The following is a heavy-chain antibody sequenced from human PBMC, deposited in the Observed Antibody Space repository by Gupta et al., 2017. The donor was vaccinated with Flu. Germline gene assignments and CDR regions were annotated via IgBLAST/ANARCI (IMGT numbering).Heavy chain of an antibody. J-gene: IGHJ4*02. CDR2: IIPMFHIE. CDR1: GGTSTNYV. V-gene: IGHV1-69*04. CDR3: ARGGLPAYYFDS. D-gene: IGHD2-21*01. Sequence: QVQLVQSGAEVKKPGSSVKVSCEASGGTSTNYVISWVRQAPGQGLEWMGRIIPMFHIEKYAQNFLGRITITADRSTKTVYMELTSLTSADTAVYFCARGGLPAYYFDSWGQGTLVTVSS.